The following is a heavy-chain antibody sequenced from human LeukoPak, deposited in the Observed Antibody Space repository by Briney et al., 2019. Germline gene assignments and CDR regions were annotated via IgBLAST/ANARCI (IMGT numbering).Heavy chain of an antibody. J-gene: IGHJ4*02. CDR2: IYTSGST. CDR1: GGSLSHYY. V-gene: IGHV4-4*07. Sequence: SETLSLTCTVSGGSLSHYYWSWIRQPAGEGLEWIGRIYTSGSTNYNTSLKSRVTMSVDTSKNQFSLKLTSVTAADTAVYYCVVTISNWLPDYWGQGTLVTVSS. D-gene: IGHD6-13*01. CDR3: VVTISNWLPDY.